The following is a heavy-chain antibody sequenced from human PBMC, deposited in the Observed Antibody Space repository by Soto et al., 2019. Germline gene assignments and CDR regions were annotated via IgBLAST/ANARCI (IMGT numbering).Heavy chain of an antibody. J-gene: IGHJ6*02. CDR1: GGTFSSYA. V-gene: IGHV1-69*01. CDR3: AREYCSSTSCSPNDYYYGMDV. Sequence: QVQLVQSGAEVKKPGSSVKVSCKASGGTFSSYAISWVRQAPGQGLEWMGGIIPIFGTANYAQKFQGRVTITADESTSTAYMELSSLRSEDTAVYYCAREYCSSTSCSPNDYYYGMDVWGQGTTVTVSS. CDR2: IIPIFGTA. D-gene: IGHD2-2*01.